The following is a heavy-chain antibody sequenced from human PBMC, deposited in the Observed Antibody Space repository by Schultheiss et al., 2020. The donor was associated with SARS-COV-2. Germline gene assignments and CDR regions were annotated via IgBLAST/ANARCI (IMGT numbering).Heavy chain of an antibody. J-gene: IGHJ4*02. CDR2: SSNRANSYTT. Sequence: GGSLRLSCVASGFTFSDHYMDWVRQAPGKGLEWVGRSSNRANSYTTEYAASVKGRFTISRDGSENSLFLQMNSLKSEDTAVYYCARGFGFRSAWYPHLDYWGQGTLVTVSS. V-gene: IGHV3-72*01. D-gene: IGHD6-19*01. CDR1: GFTFSDHY. CDR3: ARGFGFRSAWYPHLDY.